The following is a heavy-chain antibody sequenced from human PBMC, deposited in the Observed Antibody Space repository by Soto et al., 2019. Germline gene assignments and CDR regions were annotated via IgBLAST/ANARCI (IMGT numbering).Heavy chain of an antibody. CDR1: GFIFRSYG. CDR3: AKATSGYWYFAL. CDR2: ISGSGDSP. V-gene: IGHV3-23*01. Sequence: EVQLLESGGGLVQPGGSLRLSCAASGFIFRSYGMSWVRQAPGKGLEWVSAISGSGDSPYYADSVKGLFTVSRDNSKNTLYLQMTSLRAEDTAVYYCAKATSGYWYFALWGRGTLVTVSS. D-gene: IGHD3-10*01. J-gene: IGHJ2*01.